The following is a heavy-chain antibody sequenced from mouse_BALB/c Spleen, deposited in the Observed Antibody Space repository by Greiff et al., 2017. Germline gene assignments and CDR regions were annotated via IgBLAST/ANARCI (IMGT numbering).Heavy chain of an antibody. CDR3: ARHAYDGYWDY. Sequence: EVKLVESGGDLVKPGGSLKLSCAASGFTFSSYGMSWVRQTPDKRLEWVATISSGGSYTYYPDSVKGRFTISRDNAKNTLYLQMSSLKSEDTAMYYCARHAYDGYWDYWGQGTTLTVSS. V-gene: IGHV5-6*01. D-gene: IGHD2-3*01. CDR2: ISSGGSYT. J-gene: IGHJ2*01. CDR1: GFTFSSYG.